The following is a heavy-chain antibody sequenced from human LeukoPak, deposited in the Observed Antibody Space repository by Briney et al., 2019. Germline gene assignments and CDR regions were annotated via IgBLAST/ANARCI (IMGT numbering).Heavy chain of an antibody. V-gene: IGHV3-33*01. CDR3: ARVVREEDGMDV. J-gene: IGHJ6*02. CDR2: IWYDGSNK. D-gene: IGHD3-16*02. CDR1: GSTFSHYG. Sequence: PGKSLRLSCVASGSTFSHYGMHWVRQAPGKGLEWVAVIWYDGSNKHYTDSVKGRFTISRDNSKNTLYLQMNSLRAEDTAVYYCARVVREEDGMDVWGQGTTVTVSS.